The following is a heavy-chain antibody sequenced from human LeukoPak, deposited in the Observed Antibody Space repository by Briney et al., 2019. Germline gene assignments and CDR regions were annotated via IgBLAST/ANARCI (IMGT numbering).Heavy chain of an antibody. V-gene: IGHV3-23*01. CDR3: ANWTGSSSWYGYYYYYMDV. D-gene: IGHD6-13*01. CDR2: ISGSGGST. Sequence: PGGSLRLSCAASGFTFSSYAMSWVRQAPGKGLEWVSAISGSGGSTYYADSVKGRFTISRDNSKNTLYLQMNSLRAEDTAVCYCANWTGSSSWYGYYYYYMDVWGKGTTVTVSS. CDR1: GFTFSSYA. J-gene: IGHJ6*03.